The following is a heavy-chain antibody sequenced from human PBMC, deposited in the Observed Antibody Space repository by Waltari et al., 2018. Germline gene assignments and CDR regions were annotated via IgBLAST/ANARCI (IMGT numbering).Heavy chain of an antibody. CDR1: GFTFSSYG. V-gene: IGHV3-33*01. J-gene: IGHJ4*02. Sequence: QVQLVESGGGVVQPGRSLRLSCAASGFTFSSYGMHWVRQAPGKGLEWVAVIWYDGRNKYYADSVKGRFTISRDNSKNTLYLQMNSLRAEDTAVYYCARDISYTYVDYWGQGTLVTVSS. D-gene: IGHD4-4*01. CDR2: IWYDGRNK. CDR3: ARDISYTYVDY.